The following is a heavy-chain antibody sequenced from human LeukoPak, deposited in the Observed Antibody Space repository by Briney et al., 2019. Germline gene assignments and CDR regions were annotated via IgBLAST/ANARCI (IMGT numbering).Heavy chain of an antibody. CDR1: GFTFSSYN. CDR3: ARDPYSGSYGNYYYYFMDV. J-gene: IGHJ6*03. Sequence: GGSLILSCAASGFTFSSYNMNWARQAPGKGLEWVSSITSRSSYIYYADSVKGRFTISRDNAKNSLYLQMNSLRAEDTAVYYCARDPYSGSYGNYYYYFMDVWGKGTTVTISS. V-gene: IGHV3-21*01. CDR2: ITSRSSYI. D-gene: IGHD1-26*01.